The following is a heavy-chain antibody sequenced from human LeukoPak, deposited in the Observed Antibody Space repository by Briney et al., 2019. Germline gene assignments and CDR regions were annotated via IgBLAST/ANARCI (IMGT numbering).Heavy chain of an antibody. V-gene: IGHV3-23*01. CDR1: GFTLSSYG. D-gene: IGHD1-26*01. Sequence: HPGGSLRLSCAASGFTLSSYGMGWVRQAPGKGLEWVSVISGSGGSIYYADSVKGRFTISRDNSKSTLYLQMNSLRVEDTAIYYCAKYGPQDSGSSHFDYWGQGALVTVSS. CDR3: AKYGPQDSGSSHFDY. CDR2: ISGSGGSI. J-gene: IGHJ4*02.